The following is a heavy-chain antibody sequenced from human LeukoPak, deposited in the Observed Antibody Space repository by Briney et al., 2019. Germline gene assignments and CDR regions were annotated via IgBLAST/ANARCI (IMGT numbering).Heavy chain of an antibody. V-gene: IGHV3-48*03. J-gene: IGHJ4*02. CDR3: ARDLANYDILTGYFDY. CDR1: GFTFSSYE. Sequence: GGSLRLSCAASGFTFSSYEMNWVRQAPGKGLEWVSYISSSGSTIYYADSVKGRFTISRDNAKNSLYLQMNSLRAEDTAVYYCARDLANYDILTGYFDYWGQGTLVTVSS. CDR2: ISSSGSTI. D-gene: IGHD3-9*01.